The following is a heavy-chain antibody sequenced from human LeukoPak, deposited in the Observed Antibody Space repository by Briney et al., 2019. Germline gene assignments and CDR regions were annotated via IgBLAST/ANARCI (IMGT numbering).Heavy chain of an antibody. D-gene: IGHD3/OR15-3a*01. Sequence: QPGRSLRLSCAASGFTFSSYWMSWVRQAPGKGPEWVANIKPDGNEKNYVDSVKGRFTISRDNAKNSLYLQMNSLRADDTAVYYCARDWTNFLEGLNDYWGQGTQVTVSS. CDR2: IKPDGNEK. CDR3: ARDWTNFLEGLNDY. J-gene: IGHJ4*02. CDR1: GFTFSSYW. V-gene: IGHV3-7*01.